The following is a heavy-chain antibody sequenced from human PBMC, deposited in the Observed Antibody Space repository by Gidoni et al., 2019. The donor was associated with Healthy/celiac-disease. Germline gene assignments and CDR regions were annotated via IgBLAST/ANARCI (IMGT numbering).Heavy chain of an antibody. CDR3: ARVYDFWSGYRDY. D-gene: IGHD3-3*01. Sequence: QVQLQESGPGLVKPSETLSLTCAVSGYSISSGYYWGWIRQPPGKGLEWIGSIYHSGSTYYNPPLKSRVTISVDTSKNQFSLKLSSVTAADTAVYYCARVYDFWSGYRDYWGQGTLVTVSS. V-gene: IGHV4-38-2*01. CDR1: GYSISSGYY. CDR2: IYHSGST. J-gene: IGHJ4*02.